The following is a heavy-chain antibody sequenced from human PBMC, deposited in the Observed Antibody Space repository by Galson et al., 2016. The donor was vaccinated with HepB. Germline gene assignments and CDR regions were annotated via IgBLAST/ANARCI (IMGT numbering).Heavy chain of an antibody. V-gene: IGHV3-48*02. CDR2: ISGGSSTI. J-gene: IGHJ4*02. D-gene: IGHD6-19*01. CDR1: GFTFSSSA. CDR3: AKPFLSSGLYYFDY. Sequence: SLRLSCAAYGFTFSSSAMNWVRQAPGKGLEWLSHISGGSSTIYYADSVKGRFTVSRDNAKNSLYLQMNSLRDDDTAVYYCAKPFLSSGLYYFDYWGRGTLVTVSS.